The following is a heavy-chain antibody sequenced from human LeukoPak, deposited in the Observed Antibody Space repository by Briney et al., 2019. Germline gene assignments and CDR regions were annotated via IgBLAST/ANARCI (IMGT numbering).Heavy chain of an antibody. D-gene: IGHD2-15*01. J-gene: IGHJ4*02. Sequence: SETLSLTSTVSGGSISSYYWSWIRQPPGKGLEWIGYIYYSGGTNYNPSLKSRVTISRNTSKNQFSLKLTSVTAADTAVYYCARQTHYTPAFDYWGQGTLVTVSS. CDR1: GGSISSYY. V-gene: IGHV4-59*08. CDR2: IYYSGGT. CDR3: ARQTHYTPAFDY.